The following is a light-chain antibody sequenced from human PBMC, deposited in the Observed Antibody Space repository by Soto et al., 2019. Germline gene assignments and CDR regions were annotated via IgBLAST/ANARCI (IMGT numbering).Light chain of an antibody. V-gene: IGKV1-27*01. CDR2: AAS. J-gene: IGKJ1*01. CDR3: QRYNDAST. CDR1: QGISNY. Sequence: DIQMTQSPPSLSASVGDSVTITCRASQGISNYLAWYQQKPGRVPTLLISAASTLQSGVPSRFSGSGSGTDFTLTITSLQPEDVATYYCQRYNDASTFGQGTKVEI.